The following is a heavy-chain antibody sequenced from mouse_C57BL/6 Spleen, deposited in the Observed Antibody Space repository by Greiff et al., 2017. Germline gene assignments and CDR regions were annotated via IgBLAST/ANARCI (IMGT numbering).Heavy chain of an antibody. CDR2: IDPSDSET. CDR3: ARGDYYGSSCDY. CDR1: GYTFTSYW. D-gene: IGHD1-1*01. Sequence: QVQLQQPGAELVRPGSSVKLSCKASGYTFTSYWMHWVKQRPIQGLEWIGNIDPSDSETHYNQKFKDKATLTVDKSSSTAYMQLSSLTSEDSAVYYCARGDYYGSSCDYWGQGTTPTVSS. V-gene: IGHV1-52*01. J-gene: IGHJ2*01.